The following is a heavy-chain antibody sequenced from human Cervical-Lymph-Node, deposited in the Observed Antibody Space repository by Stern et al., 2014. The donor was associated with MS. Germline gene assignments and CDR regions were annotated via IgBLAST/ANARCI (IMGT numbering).Heavy chain of an antibody. J-gene: IGHJ6*02. Sequence: EVQLVESGGGLVKPGGSLRLSCAASGFTFSSYSMNWVRQAPRKGLEWVSSISSSSSYIYYADSVKGRFTISRDNAKNSLYLQMNSLRAEDTAVYYCARDQGDYYYYGMDVWGQGTTVTVSS. CDR3: ARDQGDYYYYGMDV. CDR1: GFTFSSYS. CDR2: ISSSSSYI. V-gene: IGHV3-21*01.